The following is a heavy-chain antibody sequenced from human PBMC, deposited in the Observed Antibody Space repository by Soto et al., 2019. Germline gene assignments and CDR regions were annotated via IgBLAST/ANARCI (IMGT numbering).Heavy chain of an antibody. J-gene: IGHJ6*02. D-gene: IGHD2-15*01. V-gene: IGHV4-4*02. CDR3: ARAGRGYCSGDTCYSGLYGVDV. CDR1: GGSISSSNW. Sequence: QVQLQESGPGLVKPSGTLSLTCAVSGGSISSSNWWSWVRQPPGKGLEWIGQIYPSGSTNYNPSLESRVTIAVDKSKNQFSLKLSSVTAADTAVYYCARAGRGYCSGDTCYSGLYGVDVGGLGTTVTVSS. CDR2: IYPSGST.